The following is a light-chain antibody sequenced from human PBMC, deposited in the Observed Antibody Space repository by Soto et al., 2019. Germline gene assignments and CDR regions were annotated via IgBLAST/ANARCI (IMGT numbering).Light chain of an antibody. CDR3: PQLNSYPLT. V-gene: IGKV1-9*01. CDR1: QGISSF. J-gene: IGKJ4*01. Sequence: IQLTQSPASLSASVGDRVTVTCRASQGISSFLAWYQQKPWKAPKLLIYAASTLQSGVPSRFSGSGSGTDFTFTISSLQPEDFATYYCPQLNSYPLTFGGGTKVDIK. CDR2: AAS.